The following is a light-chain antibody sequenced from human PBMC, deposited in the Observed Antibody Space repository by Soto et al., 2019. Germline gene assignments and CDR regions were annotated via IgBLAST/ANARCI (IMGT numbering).Light chain of an antibody. CDR1: NSNIGRNA. CDR2: YND. V-gene: IGLV1-36*01. CDR3: ATWDDRLTAWV. J-gene: IGLJ3*02. Sequence: QSVLTQSPSVSGAPRQSVNISWSGNNSNIGRNAVHWYQQLPGKAPKLLMYYNDMLPSGVSDRFSGSKSGTSASLAISGLQSEDEGDYYCATWDDRLTAWVFGGGTKLTVL.